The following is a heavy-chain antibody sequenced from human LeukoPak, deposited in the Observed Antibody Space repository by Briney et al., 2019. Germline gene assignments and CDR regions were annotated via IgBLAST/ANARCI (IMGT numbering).Heavy chain of an antibody. CDR3: ARVFPAAGIPLGY. D-gene: IGHD6-13*01. Sequence: ASVKVSCKASGYTFTSYDINWVRQATGQGLEWMGWMNPNSGNTSYAQKFQGRVTMTRNTSISTAYMELSSLRSEDTAVYYCARVFPAAGIPLGYWGQGTLVTVSS. J-gene: IGHJ4*02. V-gene: IGHV1-8*01. CDR2: MNPNSGNT. CDR1: GYTFTSYD.